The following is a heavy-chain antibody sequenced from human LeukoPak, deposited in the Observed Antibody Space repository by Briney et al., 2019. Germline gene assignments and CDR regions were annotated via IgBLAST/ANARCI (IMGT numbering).Heavy chain of an antibody. D-gene: IGHD3-9*01. Sequence: GGSLRLSCAASGFTFSSYGMHWVRQAPGKGLEWVAVIWNDGTNKYYVDSVEGRFTISRDNSKNTLYLQMNSLRAEDTAVYYCARDRTYYDILTGYYNYYYYGMDVWGQGTTVTVSS. CDR1: GFTFSSYG. CDR3: ARDRTYYDILTGYYNYYYYGMDV. CDR2: IWNDGTNK. V-gene: IGHV3-33*01. J-gene: IGHJ6*02.